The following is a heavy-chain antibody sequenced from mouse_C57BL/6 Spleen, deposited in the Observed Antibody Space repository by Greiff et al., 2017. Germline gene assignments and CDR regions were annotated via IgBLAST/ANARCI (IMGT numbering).Heavy chain of an antibody. CDR1: GYTFTDYN. Sequence: EVQLQQSGPELVKPGASVKMSCKASGYTFTDYNMHWVKQSHGKSLEWIGYINPNNGGTSYNQKFKGKATLTVNKSSSTAYMELRSLTSEDSAVYYCAVIYDGYYVGFAYWGQGTLVTVSA. V-gene: IGHV1-22*01. J-gene: IGHJ3*01. CDR2: INPNNGGT. CDR3: AVIYDGYYVGFAY. D-gene: IGHD2-3*01.